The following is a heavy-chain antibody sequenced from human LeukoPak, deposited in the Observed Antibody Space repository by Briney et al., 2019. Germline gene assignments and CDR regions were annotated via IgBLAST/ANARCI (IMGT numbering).Heavy chain of an antibody. J-gene: IGHJ5*02. CDR1: GASISGYY. Sequence: SETLSLTCTVSGASISGYYCNWIRQPAGKGLEWIGRIYTSGSTKYNPSLKSRVTISADKSKNQFSLNLSSVTAADTAVYYCARDPISYDPLTGYELWGWFDPWGQGILVTVSS. CDR2: IYTSGST. D-gene: IGHD3-9*01. V-gene: IGHV4-4*07. CDR3: ARDPISYDPLTGYELWGWFDP.